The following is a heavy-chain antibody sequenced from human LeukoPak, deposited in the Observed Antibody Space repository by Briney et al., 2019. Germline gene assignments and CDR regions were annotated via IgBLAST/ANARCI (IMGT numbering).Heavy chain of an antibody. D-gene: IGHD2-15*01. CDR3: ARVRGGYCSGGSCYSGDY. Sequence: SETLSLTCAVYGGSFSGYYWSWIRQPPGKGLEWIGEINHSGSTNYNPSLKSRVTISVDTSKNQFSLKLSSVTAADTAVYYCARVRGGYCSGGSCYSGDYWGQGTLVTVSS. V-gene: IGHV4-34*01. CDR2: INHSGST. CDR1: GGSFSGYY. J-gene: IGHJ4*02.